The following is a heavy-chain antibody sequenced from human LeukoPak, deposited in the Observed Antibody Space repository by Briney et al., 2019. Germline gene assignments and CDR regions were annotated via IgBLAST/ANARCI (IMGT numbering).Heavy chain of an antibody. Sequence: SETLSLTCTVSGGSISNYYWNWIRQPPGKGLEWIGYIFYSGSTNYNPSLKSRVTISVDPSKNQFSLNLSSVTAADTAVFYCARGEQRGSGTVHFDFWGQGILVTVSS. CDR3: ARGEQRGSGTVHFDF. D-gene: IGHD3-10*01. CDR1: GGSISNYY. CDR2: IFYSGST. V-gene: IGHV4-59*08. J-gene: IGHJ4*02.